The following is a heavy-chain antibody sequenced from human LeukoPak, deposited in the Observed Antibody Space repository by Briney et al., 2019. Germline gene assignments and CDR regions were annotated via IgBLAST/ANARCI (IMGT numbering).Heavy chain of an antibody. CDR3: ARWGSGSYLDYSDY. CDR2: IYTSGST. J-gene: IGHJ4*02. D-gene: IGHD1-26*01. CDR1: GGSISSYY. V-gene: IGHV4-4*07. Sequence: PSETLSLTCTVSGGSISSYYWSWIRQRAGKGLEWIGRIYTSGSTNYNPSPKSRVTMSVDTSKDQFSLKLSSVTGADTAVYYCARWGSGSYLDYSDYWGQRTLVTVSS.